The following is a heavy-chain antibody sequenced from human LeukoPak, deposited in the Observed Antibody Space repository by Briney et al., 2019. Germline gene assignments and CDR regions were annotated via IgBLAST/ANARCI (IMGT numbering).Heavy chain of an antibody. D-gene: IGHD6-19*01. J-gene: IGHJ4*02. Sequence: GGSLRLSCAASGFTFRPYSINWIRQAPGKGLEWISYINSIRTVHYADSVEGRFTISRDNDKSSVYLQLNSLRVEDTAVYYCARSVEGSFDFWGQGTLVTVSS. CDR3: ARSVEGSFDF. CDR2: INSIRTV. CDR1: GFTFRPYS. V-gene: IGHV3-48*01.